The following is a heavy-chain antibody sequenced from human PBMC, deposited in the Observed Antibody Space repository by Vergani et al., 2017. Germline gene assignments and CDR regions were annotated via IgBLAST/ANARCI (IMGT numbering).Heavy chain of an antibody. CDR3: AKYLRDSTDGLPYA. CDR2: IGKDGSNT. D-gene: IGHD2-21*02. J-gene: IGHJ5*02. CDR1: GFTFSNFG. V-gene: IGHV3-30*02. Sequence: QVQLVESAGGVVQPGGSLRLSCAASGFTFSNFGMHWIRQAPGKGLEWLAYIGKDGSNTSYRDAVKGRFTVSRDNSKDILYLQMDSLRSEDTALYYCAKYLRDSTDGLPYAWGPGTLVIVSS.